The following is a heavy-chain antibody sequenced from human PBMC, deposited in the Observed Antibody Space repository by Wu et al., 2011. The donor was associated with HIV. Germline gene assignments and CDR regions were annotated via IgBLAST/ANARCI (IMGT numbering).Heavy chain of an antibody. CDR1: GGNFINYA. Sequence: QVQLEQSGAEVKTPGSSVKVSCKASGGNFINYAISWVRQAPGQGLEWMGGIIPIFRTANYAQKFQGRVTITADKSTSTAYMELRSLRSEDTAVYYCARDFGGDEDYWGQGTLVTVSS. CDR2: IIPIFRTA. V-gene: IGHV1-69*14. CDR3: ARDFGGDEDY. D-gene: IGHD2-21*01. J-gene: IGHJ4*02.